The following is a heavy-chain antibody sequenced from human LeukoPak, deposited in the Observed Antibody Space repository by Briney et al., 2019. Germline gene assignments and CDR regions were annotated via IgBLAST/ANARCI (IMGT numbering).Heavy chain of an antibody. CDR3: ERGIAAAGWYYLDY. CDR2: ISSSGSSI. D-gene: IGHD6-13*01. CDR1: GLAFSSYN. Sequence: GGSLRLSCPVSGLAFSSYNLNWVRQAPGKGMEWVSSISSSGSSIFYADSVKGRFTISRDNAQNSLYLQMNSLRVEDTAVYYCERGIAAAGWYYLDYSGQGALVTVSS. J-gene: IGHJ4*02. V-gene: IGHV3-21*01.